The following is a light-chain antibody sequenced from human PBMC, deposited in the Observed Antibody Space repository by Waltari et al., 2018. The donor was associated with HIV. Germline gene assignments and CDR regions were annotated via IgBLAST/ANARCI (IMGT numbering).Light chain of an antibody. V-gene: IGLV1-47*01. CDR1: RSNIGNDN. J-gene: IGLJ1*01. Sequence: QSVLTQPPPASGTPGQTVTISCSGSRSNIGNDNVYWYQQLPGMTPKLLIYKNYQRHSGVPDRFAGSKSGTSASLAISGLRSEDEADYYCVGWDGSLSGYVFGAGTTVTVL. CDR2: KNY. CDR3: VGWDGSLSGYV.